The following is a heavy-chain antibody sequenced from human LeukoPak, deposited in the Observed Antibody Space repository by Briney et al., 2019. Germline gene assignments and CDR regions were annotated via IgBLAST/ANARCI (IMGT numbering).Heavy chain of an antibody. J-gene: IGHJ6*02. CDR2: IDPSDSYT. D-gene: IGHD6-13*01. CDR1: GYSFTSYW. V-gene: IGHV5-10-1*01. Sequence: GESLKISCKGSGYSFTSYWISWVRQMPGKGLERMGRIDPSDSYTNYSPSFQGHVTISADKSISTAYLQWSSLKASDTAMYYCASLAAAADPVNYYYYGMDVWGQGTTVTVSS. CDR3: ASLAAAADPVNYYYYGMDV.